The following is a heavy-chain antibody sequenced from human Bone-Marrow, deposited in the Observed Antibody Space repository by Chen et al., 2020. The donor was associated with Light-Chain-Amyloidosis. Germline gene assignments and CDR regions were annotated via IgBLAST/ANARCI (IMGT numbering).Heavy chain of an antibody. CDR3: AKDISYDDILPGYPADAFDI. J-gene: IGHJ3*02. D-gene: IGHD3-9*01. CDR1: GFAFSSYA. Sequence: EVQLVESGGGLLQRGGSLRLSCAASGFAFSSYAMSWVRQAPGKGLEWVSTIRGSGGSRYYGDCVNGRFTISRDCSKNALFLQMNSLRAEDTAVYYCAKDISYDDILPGYPADAFDIWGQGTMVTVSS. CDR2: IRGSGGSR. V-gene: IGHV3-23*04.